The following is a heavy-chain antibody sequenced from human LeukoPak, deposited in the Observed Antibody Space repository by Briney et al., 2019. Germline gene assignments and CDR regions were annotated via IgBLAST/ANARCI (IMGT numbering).Heavy chain of an antibody. J-gene: IGHJ4*02. V-gene: IGHV3-23*01. D-gene: IGHD3-10*01. CDR1: GFTLSNHA. CDR2: ISGSGAMT. Sequence: GGSLRLSCAASGFTLSNHAMIWVRQAPGKGLEWVSSISGSGAMTYYADSVKGRFTISRDNAMVRLYLQMNSLRADDTAVYYCVKDRVDGSGSQFDSWGQGSLVIVSS. CDR3: VKDRVDGSGSQFDS.